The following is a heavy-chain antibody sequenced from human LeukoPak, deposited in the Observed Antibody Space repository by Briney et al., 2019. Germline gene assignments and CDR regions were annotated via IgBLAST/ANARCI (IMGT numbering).Heavy chain of an antibody. CDR2: INTSGNT. V-gene: IGHV4-4*07. CDR1: GGSISGKY. Sequence: PSETLSLTCIVSGGSISGKYWSWIRQPAGKGLEWIGRINTSGNTNCNPSLKSRVTMSADTSKNQFSLELTSVTAADTAVYYCASPRSSSGWDGDFDYWGQGTLVTVSS. D-gene: IGHD6-19*01. CDR3: ASPRSSSGWDGDFDY. J-gene: IGHJ4*02.